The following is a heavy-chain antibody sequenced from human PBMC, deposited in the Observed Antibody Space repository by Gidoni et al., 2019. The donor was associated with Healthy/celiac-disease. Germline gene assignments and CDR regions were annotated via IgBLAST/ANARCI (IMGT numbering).Heavy chain of an antibody. CDR1: GFTFSSYD. Sequence: EVQLVESGGGLVQPGGYLRLSWAASGFTFSSYDMHWVRQATGKGLEWVSAIGTAGDTYYPGSVKGRFTISRENAKNSLYLQMNSLRAGDTAVYYCARVGIAAAGSFGDWYFDLWGRGTLVTVSS. J-gene: IGHJ2*01. CDR2: IGTAGDT. V-gene: IGHV3-13*01. CDR3: ARVGIAAAGSFGDWYFDL. D-gene: IGHD6-13*01.